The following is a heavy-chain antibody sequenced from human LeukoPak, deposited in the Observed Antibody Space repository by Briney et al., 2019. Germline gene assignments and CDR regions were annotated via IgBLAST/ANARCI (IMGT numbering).Heavy chain of an antibody. D-gene: IGHD3-10*02. Sequence: GGSLRLSCAASGFTFSSYAMSWVRQAPGKGLEWVSAISGSGGSTYYADSVKGRFTISRDNSKNTLYLQMNSLRAEDTAVYYCAKSVLFEGFPKYYFDYWGQGTLVTVSS. CDR2: ISGSGGST. CDR1: GFTFSSYA. CDR3: AKSVLFEGFPKYYFDY. V-gene: IGHV3-23*01. J-gene: IGHJ4*02.